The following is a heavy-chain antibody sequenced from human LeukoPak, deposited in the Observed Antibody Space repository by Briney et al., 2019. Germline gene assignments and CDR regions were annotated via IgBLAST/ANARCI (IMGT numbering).Heavy chain of an antibody. CDR1: GYSISSGYY. J-gene: IGHJ4*02. CDR3: TSLYRSNSYLGDY. Sequence: SETLSLTCIVSGYSISSGYYWGWILQPPGKGLEWIGSITHSGIPYYSPSLRSRVTISLDASKNQFSLKLTSVTAADTAVYYCTSLYRSNSYLGDYWGQGALVTVSS. D-gene: IGHD6-13*01. CDR2: ITHSGIP. V-gene: IGHV4-38-2*02.